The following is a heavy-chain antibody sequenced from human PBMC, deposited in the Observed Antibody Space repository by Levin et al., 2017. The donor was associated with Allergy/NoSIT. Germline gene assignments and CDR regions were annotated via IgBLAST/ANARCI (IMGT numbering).Heavy chain of an antibody. J-gene: IGHJ4*02. D-gene: IGHD3-10*01. Sequence: AGGSLRLSCAASGFIFSSYGILWVRQAPGKGLEWVAVIWYDGSKKYYADSVKGRFTISRDNSKVYLQMNSLRVEDTAVYYCARDQGNYDSGTSSFDYWGQGTLVTVSS. CDR1: GFIFSSYG. CDR3: ARDQGNYDSGTSSFDY. CDR2: IWYDGSKK. V-gene: IGHV3-33*01.